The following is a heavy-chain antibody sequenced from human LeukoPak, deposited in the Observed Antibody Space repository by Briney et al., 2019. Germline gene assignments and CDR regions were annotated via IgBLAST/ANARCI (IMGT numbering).Heavy chain of an antibody. J-gene: IGHJ4*01. CDR1: VFTYSIYG. CDR3: AKQTDHVHRSSWWWGFDY. Sequence: PGGSLRFSCTASVFTYSIYGMHCGRQAPGKGLEWVAVISYDGSNKYCADSVKGRFTISRDNSKNTLYLQMNSLRAEDKAVYYCAKQTDHVHRSSWWWGFDYWGEQSPVSVSS. V-gene: IGHV3-30*18. CDR2: ISYDGSNK. D-gene: IGHD6-13*01.